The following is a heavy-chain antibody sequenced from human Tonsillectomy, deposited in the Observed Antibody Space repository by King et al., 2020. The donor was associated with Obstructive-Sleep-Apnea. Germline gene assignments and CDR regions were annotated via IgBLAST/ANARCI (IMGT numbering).Heavy chain of an antibody. CDR1: GFIFSSYG. V-gene: IGHV3-33*06. D-gene: IGHD4-23*01. Sequence: VQLVESGGGVVQPGRSLRLSCAASGFIFSSYGMHWVRQAPGKGLEWVAVIQYNENNKYYSDSVKGRFTISRDNSKNTLYLQMNSLRVEDTALYYCAKDLETTVVTLDYYAFDIWGQGTMVTVSS. CDR3: AKDLETTVVTLDYYAFDI. CDR2: IQYNENNK. J-gene: IGHJ3*02.